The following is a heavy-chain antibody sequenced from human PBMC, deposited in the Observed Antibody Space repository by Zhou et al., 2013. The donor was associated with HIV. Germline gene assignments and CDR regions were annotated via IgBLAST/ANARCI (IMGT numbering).Heavy chain of an antibody. CDR1: GGPISNYA. V-gene: IGHV1-69*05. CDR2: ILPIFATA. CDR3: AKEQGGGQWPGRVWFDP. J-gene: IGHJ5*02. D-gene: IGHD6-19*01. Sequence: QVQLVQSGAEVKKPGSSVKVSCKASGGPISNYAIIWVRQAPGHGLEWMGGILPIFATANYAPKFQGRVTITTDESTSTAYMELSSLRSEDTAMYYCAKEQGGGQWPGRVWFDPWGQGTLVTVSS.